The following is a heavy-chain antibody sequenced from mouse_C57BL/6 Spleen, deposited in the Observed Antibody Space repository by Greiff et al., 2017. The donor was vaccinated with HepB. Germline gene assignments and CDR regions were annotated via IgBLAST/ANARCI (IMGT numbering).Heavy chain of an antibody. D-gene: IGHD1-1*01. Sequence: EVQVVESGEGLVKPGGSLKLSCAASGFTFSSYAMSWVRQTPEKRLEWVAYISSGGDYIYYADTVKGRFTISRDNARNTLYLQMSSLKSEDTAMYYCTREEGVITTVVAHWYFDVWGTGTTATVSS. V-gene: IGHV5-9-1*02. CDR3: TREEGVITTVVAHWYFDV. J-gene: IGHJ1*03. CDR1: GFTFSSYA. CDR2: ISSGGDYI.